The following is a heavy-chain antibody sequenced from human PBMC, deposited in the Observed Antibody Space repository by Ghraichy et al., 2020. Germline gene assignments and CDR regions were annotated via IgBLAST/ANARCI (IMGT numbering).Heavy chain of an antibody. D-gene: IGHD6-19*01. CDR2: INHSGST. V-gene: IGHV4-34*01. CDR1: GGSFSGYY. CDR3: AATFSSGWHRPSYYYYMDV. Sequence: SETLSLTCAVYGGSFSGYYWSWIRQPPGKGLEWIGEINHSGSTNYNPSLKSRVTISVDTSKNQFSLKLSSVTAADTAVYYCAATFSSGWHRPSYYYYMDVWGKGTTVTVSS. J-gene: IGHJ6*03.